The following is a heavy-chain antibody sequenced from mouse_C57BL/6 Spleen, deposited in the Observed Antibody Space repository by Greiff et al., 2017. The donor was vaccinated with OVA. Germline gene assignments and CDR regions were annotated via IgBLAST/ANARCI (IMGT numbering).Heavy chain of an antibody. CDR1: GYAFTNYL. CDR3: ARGITTVVATGGWYFDV. D-gene: IGHD1-1*01. V-gene: IGHV1-54*01. Sequence: QVQLQQSGAELVRPGTSVKVSCKASGYAFTNYLIEWVKQRPGQGLEWIGVINPGSGGTNYNEKFKGKATLTADKSSSTAYMQLSSLTSEDSAVYFCARGITTVVATGGWYFDVSGTGTTVTVSS. J-gene: IGHJ1*03. CDR2: INPGSGGT.